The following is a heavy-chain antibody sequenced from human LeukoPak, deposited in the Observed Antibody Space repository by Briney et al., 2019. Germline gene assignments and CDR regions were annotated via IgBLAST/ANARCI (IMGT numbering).Heavy chain of an antibody. D-gene: IGHD6-19*01. CDR3: ARILDSAWGELGY. CDR2: IRSDGSNK. V-gene: IGHV3-30*02. Sequence: GGSLRLSCAGSGSSFSSYGMHWVRQAPGKGLEWMAFIRSDGSNKYYADSVKGRFTISRDNSKNTLYLQMNSLRAEDTAVYYCARILDSAWGELGYWGQGTLVTVSS. J-gene: IGHJ4*02. CDR1: GSSFSSYG.